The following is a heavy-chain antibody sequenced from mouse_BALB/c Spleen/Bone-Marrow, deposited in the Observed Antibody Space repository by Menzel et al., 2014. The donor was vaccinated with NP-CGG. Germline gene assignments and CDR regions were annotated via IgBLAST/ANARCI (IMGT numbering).Heavy chain of an antibody. CDR1: GFNIKDTY. CDR2: IDPANGNT. J-gene: IGHJ3*01. Sequence: EVQLQQSGAELVKPGASVKLSCTASGFNIKDTYMHWVKQRPEQGLEWIGRIDPANGNTKYDPKFQGKATITADTSSNPAYLQLSSLTSGDTAVYYCANYYYGSSLFAYWGQGTLVTVSA. V-gene: IGHV14-3*02. CDR3: ANYYYGSSLFAY. D-gene: IGHD1-1*01.